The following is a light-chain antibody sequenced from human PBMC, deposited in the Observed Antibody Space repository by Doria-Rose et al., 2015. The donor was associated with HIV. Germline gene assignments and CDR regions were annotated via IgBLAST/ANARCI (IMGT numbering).Light chain of an antibody. J-gene: IGKJ1*01. Sequence: TQSPGTLSLSPGERATLSCRASQSVSANYLAWYQQRPGQATRLLIYGASSRATDIPDRLSGSGSGTDLTLTISRLEPEDFAVYYCHQYASSRTFGQGTKVEIK. CDR1: QSVSANY. CDR2: GAS. V-gene: IGKV3-20*01. CDR3: HQYASSRT.